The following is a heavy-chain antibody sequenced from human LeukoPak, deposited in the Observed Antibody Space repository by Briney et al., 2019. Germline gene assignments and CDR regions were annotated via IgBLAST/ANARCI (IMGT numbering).Heavy chain of an antibody. CDR1: GGSISSSSYY. J-gene: IGHJ4*02. CDR2: IYYSGST. Sequence: SETLSLTCTVSGGSISSSSYYWGWIRQPPGKGLEWIGSIYYSGSTYYNPSLKSRVTISVDTSKNQFSLKLSSVTAADTAVYYCAGSNWKRPLIIDLDYWGQGTLVTVSS. CDR3: AGSNWKRPLIIDLDY. D-gene: IGHD1-1*01. V-gene: IGHV4-39*01.